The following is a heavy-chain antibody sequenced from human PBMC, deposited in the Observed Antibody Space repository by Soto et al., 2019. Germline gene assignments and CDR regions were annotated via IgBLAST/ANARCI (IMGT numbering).Heavy chain of an antibody. CDR3: AKDLHGGFEYYYYYMDV. D-gene: IGHD3-16*01. V-gene: IGHV3-30*18. CDR2: ISYDGSNK. J-gene: IGHJ6*03. Sequence: GGSLRLSCAASGFTFSSYGMHWVRQAPGKGLEWVAVISYDGSNKYYADSVKGRFTISRDNSKNTLYLQMNSLRAEDTAVYYCAKDLHGGFEYYYYYMDVWGKGTTVTVSS. CDR1: GFTFSSYG.